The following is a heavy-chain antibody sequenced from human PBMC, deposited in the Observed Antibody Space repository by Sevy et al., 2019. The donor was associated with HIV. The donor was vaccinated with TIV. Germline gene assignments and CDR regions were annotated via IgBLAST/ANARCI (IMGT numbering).Heavy chain of an antibody. Sequence: SETLSLTCAVYGGSFSGYYWSWIRQPPGKGLESIGEINHSGSTNYNPSLKSRVTISVDTSKNQFSLKLSSVTAADTAVYYCARGGLTVIGYYFDYWGQGTLVTVSS. J-gene: IGHJ4*02. V-gene: IGHV4-34*01. D-gene: IGHD4-17*01. CDR1: GGSFSGYY. CDR3: ARGGLTVIGYYFDY. CDR2: INHSGST.